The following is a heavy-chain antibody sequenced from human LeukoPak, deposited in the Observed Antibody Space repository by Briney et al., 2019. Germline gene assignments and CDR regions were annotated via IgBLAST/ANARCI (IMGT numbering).Heavy chain of an antibody. Sequence: GGSLRLSCAASGLTFSSYEMNWVRQAPGKGLERVSYISSSGSTIYYADSVKGRFTISRDNAKNTLYLQMNSLRAEDTAAYYCFGNIPRPVVAATPGFEGVDYWGQGTLVTVSS. CDR1: GLTFSSYE. V-gene: IGHV3-48*03. D-gene: IGHD2-15*01. CDR3: FGNIPRPVVAATPGFEGVDY. J-gene: IGHJ4*02. CDR2: ISSSGSTI.